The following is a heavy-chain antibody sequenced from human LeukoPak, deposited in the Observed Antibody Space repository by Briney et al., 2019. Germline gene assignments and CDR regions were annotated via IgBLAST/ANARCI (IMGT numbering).Heavy chain of an antibody. CDR3: ARAICPGGSCSWFDP. CDR1: GGSFSGYY. CDR2: SYYSGST. Sequence: SETLSLTCAVYGGSFSGYYWSWIRQPPGKGLEWIGYSYYSGSTYYNPSLTSRVTISVDTSKNQFSLKLSSVTAADTAVYYCARAICPGGSCSWFDPWGQGTLVTVSS. V-gene: IGHV4-34*09. D-gene: IGHD2-15*01. J-gene: IGHJ5*02.